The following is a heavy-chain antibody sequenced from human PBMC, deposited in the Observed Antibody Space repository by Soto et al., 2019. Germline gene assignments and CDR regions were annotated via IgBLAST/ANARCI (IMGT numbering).Heavy chain of an antibody. D-gene: IGHD3-10*01. Sequence: ESGGGVVQPGRSLRLSCAASGFTFSSYGMHWVRQAPGKGLEWVAVISYDGSNKYYADSVKGRFTISRDNSKNTLYLQMNSLRAEDTAVYYCAKVRGVTCFDYWGQGTLVTVSS. CDR2: ISYDGSNK. CDR1: GFTFSSYG. V-gene: IGHV3-30*18. J-gene: IGHJ4*02. CDR3: AKVRGVTCFDY.